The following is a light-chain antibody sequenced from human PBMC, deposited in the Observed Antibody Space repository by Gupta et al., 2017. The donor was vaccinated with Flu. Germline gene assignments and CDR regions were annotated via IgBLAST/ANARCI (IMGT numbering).Light chain of an antibody. CDR1: QSISSY. Sequence: DIQMTQSPSSLSASVGDRVTITCRASQSISSYLNWYQQKPGKAPKLLIHTASTLQSEVPSRFSGSGSGTDFTLTISRLQPEDFATYYCQQSDTTPRTFGQGTKLEIK. CDR2: TAS. V-gene: IGKV1-39*01. J-gene: IGKJ2*01. CDR3: QQSDTTPRT.